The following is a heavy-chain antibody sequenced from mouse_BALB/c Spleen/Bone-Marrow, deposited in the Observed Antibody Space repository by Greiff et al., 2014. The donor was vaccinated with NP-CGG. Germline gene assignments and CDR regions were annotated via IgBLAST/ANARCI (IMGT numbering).Heavy chain of an antibody. J-gene: IGHJ3*01. D-gene: IGHD1-2*01. V-gene: IGHV5-4*02. CDR1: GFTFSDYY. Sequence: EVNVVESGGNLVKPGGSLKLSCAASGFTFSDYYMYWVRQTPEKRLEWVATISDGGSYTYYPDSVKGRFTISRDNAKNSLYLQMSSLKSEDSAMYYCARGGAHYYGRGFTYWGQGTLVTVSA. CDR2: ISDGGSYT. CDR3: ARGGAHYYGRGFTY.